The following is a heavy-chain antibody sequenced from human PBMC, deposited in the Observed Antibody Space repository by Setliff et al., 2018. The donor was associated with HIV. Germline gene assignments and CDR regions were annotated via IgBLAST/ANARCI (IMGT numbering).Heavy chain of an antibody. J-gene: IGHJ5*02. CDR3: AKQTVSSSWSNWFDP. V-gene: IGHV4-34*01. CDR1: GGSFSAFY. Sequence: SETLSLTCAAYGGSFSAFYWSWIRQVPGKGLEWIGEINHSGSANYNPSLKSRVTMSGDPSRNQVSLKLSSVTAADTAVYYCAKQTVSSSWSNWFDPWGQGTLVTVSS. CDR2: INHSGSA. D-gene: IGHD6-13*01.